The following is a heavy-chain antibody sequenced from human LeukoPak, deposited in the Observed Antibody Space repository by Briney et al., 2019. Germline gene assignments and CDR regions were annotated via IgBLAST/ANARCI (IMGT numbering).Heavy chain of an antibody. CDR2: ISGSGSNT. J-gene: IGHJ4*02. CDR1: GFTFSNYA. V-gene: IGHV3-23*01. D-gene: IGHD6-19*01. Sequence: GGSLRLSCAASGFTFSNYAMTWVRQAPGKGLEWVSVISGSGSNTDYADSVKGRFTISRDNSKNTLSLQMNSLRAEDTAIYYCSSGWFYWGQGILVTVSS. CDR3: SSGWFY.